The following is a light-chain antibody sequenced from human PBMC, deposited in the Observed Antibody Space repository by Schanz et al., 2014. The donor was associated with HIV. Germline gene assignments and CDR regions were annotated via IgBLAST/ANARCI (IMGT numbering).Light chain of an antibody. Sequence: QAVVTQEPSLTVSPGGTVTLTCGSSTGAVTSGHYPYCFQQKPGQAPRTLIYDTSNKHSWTPARFSGSLLGGKAALTFSGAQPEDEAEYYCLLSYSGAREVFGGGTKLTVL. V-gene: IGLV7-46*01. J-gene: IGLJ3*02. CDR2: DTS. CDR3: LLSYSGAREV. CDR1: TGAVTSGHY.